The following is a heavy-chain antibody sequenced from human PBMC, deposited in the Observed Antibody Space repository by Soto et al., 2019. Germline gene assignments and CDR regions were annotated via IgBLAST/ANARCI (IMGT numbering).Heavy chain of an antibody. CDR1: GYTFTGYY. CDR3: ARDLQPGGVDATHSSYGMDV. J-gene: IGHJ6*02. V-gene: IGHV1-2*04. CDR2: INPNSGGT. Sequence: ASVKVSCKAPGYTFTGYYMHWVRQAPGQGLEWMGWINPNSGGTNYAQKFQGWVTMTRDTSISTAYMELSRLRSDDTAVYYCARDLQPGGVDATHSSYGMDVWGQGTTVTVSS. D-gene: IGHD2-15*01.